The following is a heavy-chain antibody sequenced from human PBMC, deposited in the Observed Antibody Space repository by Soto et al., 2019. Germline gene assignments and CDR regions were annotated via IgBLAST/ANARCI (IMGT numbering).Heavy chain of an antibody. J-gene: IGHJ4*02. Sequence: SETLSLTSAVNCWPLSGYYWSWIRQPPGKGLEWIGEIKDGGYTNYSPSLKSRATISSDTSNNQFSLRLNSVTAADTGVYYCARGQEGVVATHWDQGALVTVS. V-gene: IGHV4-34*01. CDR3: ARGQEGVVATH. CDR1: CWPLSGYY. D-gene: IGHD5-12*01. CDR2: IKDGGYT.